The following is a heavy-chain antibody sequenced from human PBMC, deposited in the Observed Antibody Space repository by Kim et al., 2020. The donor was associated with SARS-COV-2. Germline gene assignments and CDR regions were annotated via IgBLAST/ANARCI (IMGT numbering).Heavy chain of an antibody. Sequence: SENLSLTCAVSGGSISSTTYYWGRIRQPPGKGLEWIGSIYYSGSTYYNPSLKSRVTISVDTSRNKFSLKLNSVSAADTAVYSCVRHGGGYYYGSGSYYFDYWGQGTLVTVSS. V-gene: IGHV4-39*01. J-gene: IGHJ4*02. D-gene: IGHD3-10*01. CDR1: GGSISSTTYY. CDR2: IYYSGST. CDR3: VRHGGGYYYGSGSYYFDY.